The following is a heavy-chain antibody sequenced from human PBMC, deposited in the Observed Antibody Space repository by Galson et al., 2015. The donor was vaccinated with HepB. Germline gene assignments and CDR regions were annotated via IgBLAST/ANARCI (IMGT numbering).Heavy chain of an antibody. CDR2: IIPMSGIA. J-gene: IGHJ4*02. V-gene: IGHV1-69*13. Sequence: SVKVSCKASGGTLSNYVISWVRQAPGQGLEWMGGIIPMSGIANYAQKFQGRVTITADEFASTAYMDLSSLRSEDTAVYYCARILHCSSTTCYPFEDYWGQGTLVTVSS. D-gene: IGHD2-2*01. CDR3: ARILHCSSTTCYPFEDY. CDR1: GGTLSNYV.